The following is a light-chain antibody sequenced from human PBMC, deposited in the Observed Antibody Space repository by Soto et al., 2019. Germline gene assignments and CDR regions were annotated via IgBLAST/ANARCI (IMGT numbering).Light chain of an antibody. CDR2: SND. J-gene: IGLJ3*02. CDR3: AAWGASLNGGV. CDR1: SSNIGSNT. V-gene: IGLV1-44*01. Sequence: QAVVTQPPSASGTPGQRVTISCSGSSSNIGSNTVNWYQQLPGTAPKLLIYSNDQRPSGVPDRFSGSKSGTSASLAISGLQSEDEADYYCAAWGASLNGGVFGGGTKLTVL.